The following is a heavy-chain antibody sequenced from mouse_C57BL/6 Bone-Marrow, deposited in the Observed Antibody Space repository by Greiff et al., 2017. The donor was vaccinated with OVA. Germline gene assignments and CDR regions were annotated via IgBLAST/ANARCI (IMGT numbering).Heavy chain of an antibody. CDR1: GFTFTDYY. J-gene: IGHJ3*01. CDR3: VKDDYDGFAY. Sequence: EVQVVESGGGLVQPGASLRLSCAASGFTFTDYYMSWVRQPPGKAPEWLALIRNKANGYTTEYTASVKGRFTISRANSPNILYLQMNTLRAEDSATYYCVKDDYDGFAYWGQGTLVTVSA. CDR2: IRNKANGYTT. D-gene: IGHD1-1*01. V-gene: IGHV7-4*01.